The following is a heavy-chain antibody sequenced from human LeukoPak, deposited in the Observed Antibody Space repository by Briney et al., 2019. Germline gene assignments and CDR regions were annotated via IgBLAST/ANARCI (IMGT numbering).Heavy chain of an antibody. Sequence: KPSETLSLTCAVSGYSISSGYYWGWIRQPPGKGLEWIGRIYTSGSTNYNPSLKSRVTISVDTSKNQFSLKLSSVTAADTAVYYCARLPSGYFDYWGQRTLVTVSS. CDR3: ARLPSGYFDY. CDR1: GYSISSGYY. CDR2: IYTSGST. D-gene: IGHD1-26*01. V-gene: IGHV4-38-2*01. J-gene: IGHJ4*02.